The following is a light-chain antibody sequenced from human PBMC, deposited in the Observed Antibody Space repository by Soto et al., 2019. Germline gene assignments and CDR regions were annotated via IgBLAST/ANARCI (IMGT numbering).Light chain of an antibody. CDR3: QXYNSYSYT. CDR1: QSISSW. V-gene: IGKV1-5*03. CDR2: KAS. J-gene: IGKJ2*01. Sequence: DIQMTQSPSTLSASVGDRVTITCRASQSISSWLAWYQQKPGKAPKLLIYKASSLESGVPSRFSGSGSGTEFTLTISSLQPDDFXTXXCQXYNSYSYTFGQGTKLEIK.